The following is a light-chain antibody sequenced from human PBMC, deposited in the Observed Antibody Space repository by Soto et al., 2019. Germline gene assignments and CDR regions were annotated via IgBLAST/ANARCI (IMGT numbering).Light chain of an antibody. Sequence: DIQMTQSPSSLSASVGDRVTITCRASQSISSYLNWYQQKPGKAPKLLIYAASSLQSGVPSRFSGSGYGTDFTLTISSPQPEDFATYYCQQSYSTPRTFGGGTKVEIK. J-gene: IGKJ4*01. CDR1: QSISSY. CDR2: AAS. V-gene: IGKV1-39*01. CDR3: QQSYSTPRT.